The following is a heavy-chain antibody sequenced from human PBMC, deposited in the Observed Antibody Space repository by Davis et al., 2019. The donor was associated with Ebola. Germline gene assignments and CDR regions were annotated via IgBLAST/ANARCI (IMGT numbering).Heavy chain of an antibody. CDR3: ATSTGTTRAYYYYGMDV. CDR2: IYPEDFDT. J-gene: IGHJ6*02. V-gene: IGHV5-51*01. Sequence: GESLKTSCTASGFDLRNYWIAWVRQMPGKGLEWMGSIYPEDFDTTYSPSFQGQVTLSVDKSISTAYLQWSRLKASDTAMYYCATSTGTTRAYYYYGMDVWGQGTTVTVSS. CDR1: GFDLRNYW. D-gene: IGHD1-1*01.